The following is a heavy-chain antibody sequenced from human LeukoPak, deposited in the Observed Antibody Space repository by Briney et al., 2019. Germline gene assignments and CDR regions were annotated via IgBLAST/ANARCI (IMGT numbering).Heavy chain of an antibody. CDR2: ISSSSYI. V-gene: IGHV3-21*01. CDR3: AIPMGADSGSYNQYFQH. D-gene: IGHD1-26*01. CDR1: GFTFSSCN. J-gene: IGHJ1*01. Sequence: GGSLRLSCAASGFTFSSCNMNWVRQAPGKGQEWVSSISSSSYIYYADSVKGRFTISRDNGKNSLYLQMNSLRAEDTAVYYCAIPMGADSGSYNQYFQHWGQGTLVTVSS.